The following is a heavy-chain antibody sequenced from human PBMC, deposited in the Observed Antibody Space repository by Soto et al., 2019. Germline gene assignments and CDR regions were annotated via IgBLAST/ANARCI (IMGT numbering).Heavy chain of an antibody. Sequence: QVQLQESGPGLVKPSGTLSLTCAVSGGSISSSNWWSWVRQPPGKGLECIGEIYHSGSTNYNPSLKRQVPRSVDTSKNQFSLKLSSVTAADTAVYYCARGISGGRHFDYWGQGTLVTVSS. J-gene: IGHJ4*02. CDR1: GGSISSSNW. CDR2: IYHSGST. CDR3: ARGISGGRHFDY. D-gene: IGHD2-15*01. V-gene: IGHV4-4*02.